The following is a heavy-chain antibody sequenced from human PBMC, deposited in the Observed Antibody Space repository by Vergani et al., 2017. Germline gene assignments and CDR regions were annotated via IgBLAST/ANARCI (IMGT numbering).Heavy chain of an antibody. CDR3: ARAEVPMIVVAHFDY. Sequence: QVQLVQSGAEVKKPGASVKVSCKASGYTFTSYYMHWVRQAPGQGLEWMGIINPSGGSTSYAQKFQGRVTMTRDTSTSTVYMGLSSLRSEDTAVYYCARAEVPMIVVAHFDYWGQGTLVTVSS. CDR2: INPSGGST. V-gene: IGHV1-46*03. D-gene: IGHD3-22*01. J-gene: IGHJ4*02. CDR1: GYTFTSYY.